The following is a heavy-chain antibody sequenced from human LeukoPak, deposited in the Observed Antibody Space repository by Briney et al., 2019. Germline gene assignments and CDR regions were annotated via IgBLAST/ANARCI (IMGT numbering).Heavy chain of an antibody. Sequence: ASVKVSCKASGGTFSSYAISWVRQAPGQGLEWMGWMNPNSGNTGYAQKFQGRVTMTTDTSASTVYMELKNLTSDDTAVYFCARDFSNFGDFWGQGTLITVSA. J-gene: IGHJ4*02. D-gene: IGHD3-3*01. CDR1: GGTFSSYA. CDR2: MNPNSGNT. CDR3: ARDFSNFGDF. V-gene: IGHV1-8*02.